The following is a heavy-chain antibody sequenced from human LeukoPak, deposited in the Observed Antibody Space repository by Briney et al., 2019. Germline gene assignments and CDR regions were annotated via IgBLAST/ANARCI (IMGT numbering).Heavy chain of an antibody. CDR2: IYPGDSDT. CDR3: ARPSTMIVETDAFDI. V-gene: IGHV5-51*01. Sequence: GESLKISCKGSGYSFTSYWIGWVRQMPGKGLEWMGIIYPGDSDTRYSPSFQGQVTISADKSISTAYLQWSSLKASDTAMYYCARPSTMIVETDAFDIWGQGTMVTVSS. D-gene: IGHD3-22*01. CDR1: GYSFTSYW. J-gene: IGHJ3*02.